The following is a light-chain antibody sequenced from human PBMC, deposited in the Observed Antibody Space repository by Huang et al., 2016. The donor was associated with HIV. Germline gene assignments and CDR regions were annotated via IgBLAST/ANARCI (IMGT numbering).Light chain of an antibody. J-gene: IGKJ1*01. V-gene: IGKV4-1*01. CDR3: HQYYTTPQT. Sequence: DIVMTQSPDSMTVSLGERATINCKSSQSVLHSSNNKNYLTLYQQKPGQPPKVLIYWASSRESGVPDRFIGSGSGTDFTLTISNLQPEDVAVYFCHQYYTTPQTFGQGTKVEIK. CDR1: QSVLHSSNNKNY. CDR2: WAS.